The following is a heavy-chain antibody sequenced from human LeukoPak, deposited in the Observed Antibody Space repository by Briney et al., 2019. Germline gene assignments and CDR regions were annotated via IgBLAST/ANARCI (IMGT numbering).Heavy chain of an antibody. CDR3: AKVTGGSDWSEQYFDY. Sequence: GGSLRLSCAASGFTFTSYAMNWVRQAPGKGLEWVSAISGSGGRAFYADSVKGRFTISRDNSKNTLYLQMNSLRAEDTAIYYCAKVTGGSDWSEQYFDYWGQGTLVTVSS. D-gene: IGHD3-9*01. J-gene: IGHJ4*02. CDR2: ISGSGGRA. V-gene: IGHV3-23*01. CDR1: GFTFTSYA.